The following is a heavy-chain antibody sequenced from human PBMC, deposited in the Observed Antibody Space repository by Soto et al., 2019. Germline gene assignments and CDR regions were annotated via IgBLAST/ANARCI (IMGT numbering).Heavy chain of an antibody. CDR1: GYTFTSYY. CDR2: INPSGGST. D-gene: IGHD3-10*02. V-gene: IGHV1-46*01. Sequence: ASVKVSCKASGYTFTSYYMHWVRQAPGQGLEWMGIINPSGGSTSYAQKFQGRVTMTRDASTSTVYMELSSLRSEDTAVYYCARDPAITMYAFDIWGQGTMVTVSS. CDR3: ARDPAITMYAFDI. J-gene: IGHJ3*02.